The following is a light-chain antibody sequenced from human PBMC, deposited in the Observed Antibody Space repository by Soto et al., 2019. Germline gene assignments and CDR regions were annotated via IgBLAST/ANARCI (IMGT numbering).Light chain of an antibody. J-gene: IGKJ4*01. V-gene: IGKV3-20*01. Sequence: EIVLTHSPGTLSLSPCERATLSFSASQSVSSSYLAWYQQKPGQAPRLLIYGASSRATGIPDRFSGGGSGTDFILTISRLEPEDFAVYYCQQFSSYPLTFGGGTKVDIK. CDR3: QQFSSYPLT. CDR2: GAS. CDR1: QSVSSSY.